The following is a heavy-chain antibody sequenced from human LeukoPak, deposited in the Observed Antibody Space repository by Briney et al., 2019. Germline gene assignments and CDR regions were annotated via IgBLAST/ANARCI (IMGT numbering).Heavy chain of an antibody. CDR2: INHSGGRT. V-gene: IGHV1-46*01. D-gene: IGHD1-26*01. CDR3: ARVGGSYIHWFDP. CDR1: GYTFTSYY. J-gene: IGHJ5*02. Sequence: ASVKVSCKASGYTFTSYYMHWVRQAPGQGLEWMGIINHSGGRTSYAQKFEGRVTMTRDMSTSTVYMELSSLRSEDTAVYYCARVGGSYIHWFDPWGQGTLVTVSS.